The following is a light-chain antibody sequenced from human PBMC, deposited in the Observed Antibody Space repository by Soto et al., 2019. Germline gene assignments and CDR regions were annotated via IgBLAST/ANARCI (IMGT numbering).Light chain of an antibody. CDR1: NSDIGDWNY. CDR2: EVN. J-gene: IGLJ1*01. V-gene: IGLV2-14*01. Sequence: QSALTQPASVSGSPGQSITISCTGANSDIGDWNYVSWYQQYPGKAPKVIIYEVNYRPSGVSYRFSGSKSGNTASLTIFGLQAEDEADYYCSSFSSGTTLFVFGGGTKVTVL. CDR3: SSFSSGTTLFV.